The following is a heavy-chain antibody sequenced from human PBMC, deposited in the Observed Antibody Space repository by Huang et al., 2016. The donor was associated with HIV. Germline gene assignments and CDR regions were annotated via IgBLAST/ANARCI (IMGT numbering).Heavy chain of an antibody. CDR3: AKDPSSPYGDSYFEQ. D-gene: IGHD4-17*01. CDR2: MRGSGHNT. J-gene: IGHJ4*02. Sequence: EVQLLESGGGLVQPGGSLRLSCAASGFTFIDFAMSWVRQAPGKGLEWVSTMRGSGHNTYYADSVKGRFTISRDNSKNTLYLQMNKLRVEDTAVYFCAKDPSSPYGDSYFEQWGQGTLVTVSP. V-gene: IGHV3-23*01. CDR1: GFTFIDFA.